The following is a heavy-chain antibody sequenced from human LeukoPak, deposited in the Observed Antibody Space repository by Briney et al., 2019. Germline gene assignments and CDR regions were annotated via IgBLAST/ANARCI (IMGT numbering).Heavy chain of an antibody. V-gene: IGHV3-30*02. CDR3: AKDRAAAFDY. CDR1: GFTFSSYG. CDR2: IRYDGTST. Sequence: GGSLRLSCAASGFTFSSYGMHWVRQAPGKGLEWVAFIRYDGTSTYYADSVKGRFTISRDNSKNTLYLQMNSLRAEDTAVYYCAKDRAAAFDYWGEETLVTVSS. J-gene: IGHJ4*02. D-gene: IGHD2-15*01.